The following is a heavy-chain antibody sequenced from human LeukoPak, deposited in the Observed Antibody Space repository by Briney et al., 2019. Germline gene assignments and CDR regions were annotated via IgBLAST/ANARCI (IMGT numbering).Heavy chain of an antibody. D-gene: IGHD2-15*01. V-gene: IGHV3-23*01. Sequence: GGSLRLSCAASGFTLSSYAMSWVRQAPGKGLEWVSAISDTGNTYHADSAKGRFTISRDSSKNTLFLQMNRLRPEDAAVYYCAKASVTTCRGAFCYPFDYWGLGTLVTVSS. J-gene: IGHJ4*02. CDR3: AKASVTTCRGAFCYPFDY. CDR1: GFTLSSYA. CDR2: ISDTGNT.